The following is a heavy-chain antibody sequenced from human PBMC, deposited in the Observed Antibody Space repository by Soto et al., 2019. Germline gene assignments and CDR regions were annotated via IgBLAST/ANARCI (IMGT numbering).Heavy chain of an antibody. D-gene: IGHD5-12*01. V-gene: IGHV1-46*04. CDR3: ARGEMATISRGVYYFDS. Sequence: QVQLVQSGAEVKKPGASVKVSCKASGYTFTSYYMHWVRQAPGQGLEWMGIINPSGGSTSYAQKLQGRVTMTRDKSTSTVYMELSSLRSEDTAVYYCARGEMATISRGVYYFDSWGQGTLVTVSS. J-gene: IGHJ4*02. CDR1: GYTFTSYY. CDR2: INPSGGST.